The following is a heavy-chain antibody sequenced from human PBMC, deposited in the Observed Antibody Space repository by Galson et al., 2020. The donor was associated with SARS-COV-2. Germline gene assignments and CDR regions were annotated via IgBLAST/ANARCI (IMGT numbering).Heavy chain of an antibody. CDR1: GGSISSSSYY. Sequence: SQTLSLTCTVSGGSISSSSYYWGWIRQPPGKGLEWIGSIYSSGSTYYNPSLKSRVTISVDTSKNQFSLKLSSVTAADTAVYYCAREYFDSVATEGWFDPWGQGSRVTVSS. CDR2: IYSSGST. V-gene: IGHV4-39*07. D-gene: IGHD4-4*01. J-gene: IGHJ5*02. CDR3: AREYFDSVATEGWFDP.